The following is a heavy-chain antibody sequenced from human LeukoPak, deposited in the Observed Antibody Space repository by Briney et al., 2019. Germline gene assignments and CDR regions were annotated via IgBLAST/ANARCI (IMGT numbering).Heavy chain of an antibody. V-gene: IGHV3-53*01. CDR2: IYSGGST. D-gene: IGHD5-18*01. Sequence: GGSLRLSCAASGFTVSSNYMSWVRQAPGKGLEWVSVIYSGGSTYYADSVKGGFTISKDNSKNTLYLQMNSLRAEDTAVYYCAREGYSYGYVFFFYWGQGTLVTVSS. J-gene: IGHJ4*02. CDR1: GFTVSSNY. CDR3: AREGYSYGYVFFFY.